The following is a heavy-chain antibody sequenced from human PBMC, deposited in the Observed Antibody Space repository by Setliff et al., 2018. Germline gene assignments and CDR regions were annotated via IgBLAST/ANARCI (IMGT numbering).Heavy chain of an antibody. CDR1: GYNFITTG. J-gene: IGHJ4*01. V-gene: IGHV1-18*01. Sequence: ASVKVSCKTSGYNFITTGISWVRQAPGQGPEWMGCISPFNGNTNYAQKFKGRVTLTTDTSTNTAYMELRSLRSDDTAVYYCARRSGDRGMTTGWPDDFDYWGRGTLVTVSS. CDR3: ARRSGDRGMTTGWPDDFDY. CDR2: ISPFNGNT. D-gene: IGHD4-17*01.